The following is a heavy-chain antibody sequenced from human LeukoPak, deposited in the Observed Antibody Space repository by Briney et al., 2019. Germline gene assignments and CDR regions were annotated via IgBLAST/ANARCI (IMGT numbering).Heavy chain of an antibody. D-gene: IGHD1-1*01. J-gene: IGHJ4*02. CDR1: GYSISSGYY. Sequence: SETLSLTCTVSGYSISSGYYWGWIRQPPGKGLEWIGNIFHSGSTYYNPSLKSRVTISVDTSKNQFSLTLTSVTAADTALYYCTRELAGTTVEDWGQGTLVTVSS. V-gene: IGHV4-38-2*02. CDR3: TRELAGTTVED. CDR2: IFHSGST.